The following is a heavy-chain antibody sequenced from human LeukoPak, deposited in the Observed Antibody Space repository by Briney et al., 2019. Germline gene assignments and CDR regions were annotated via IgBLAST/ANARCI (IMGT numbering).Heavy chain of an antibody. CDR1: GYTFTSYG. CDR2: ISAYNGNT. V-gene: IGHV1-18*01. Sequence: VASVKVSCKASGYTFTSYGISWVRQAPGQGLEWMGWISAYNGNTNYAQKLQGRVTMTTDTSTSTAYMELRSLRSDDTAVYYCASKDDYGDQGVGAFDIRGQGTMVTVSS. CDR3: ASKDDYGDQGVGAFDI. D-gene: IGHD4-17*01. J-gene: IGHJ3*02.